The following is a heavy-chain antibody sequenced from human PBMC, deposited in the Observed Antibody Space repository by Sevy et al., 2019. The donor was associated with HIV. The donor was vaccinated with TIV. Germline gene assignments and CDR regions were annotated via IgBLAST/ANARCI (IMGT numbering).Heavy chain of an antibody. CDR3: ASGIGVYDSSGYYGGYDAFDI. J-gene: IGHJ3*02. CDR1: GYTFTGYY. CDR2: INPNSGGT. Sequence: ASVKVSCKASGYTFTGYYMHWVRQAPGQGLEWMGWINPNSGGTNYAQTFQGRVTMTRDTSISTAYMELSRLRSDDTAVYYCASGIGVYDSSGYYGGYDAFDIWGQGTMVTVSS. D-gene: IGHD3-22*01. V-gene: IGHV1-2*02.